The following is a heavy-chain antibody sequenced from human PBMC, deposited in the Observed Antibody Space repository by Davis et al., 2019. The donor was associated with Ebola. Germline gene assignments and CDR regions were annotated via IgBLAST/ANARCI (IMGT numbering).Heavy chain of an antibody. CDR2: IIPILGTA. D-gene: IGHD4-17*01. CDR3: ARDGHDYGDYGRLGNWFDP. Sequence: SVKVSCNASAGTFSSYAISWVRQAPGQGLEWMGRIIPILGTANYAQKFQGRVTITADESTSTAYMELSSLRSEDTAVYYCARDGHDYGDYGRLGNWFDPWGQGTLVTVSS. J-gene: IGHJ5*02. CDR1: AGTFSSYA. V-gene: IGHV1-69*11.